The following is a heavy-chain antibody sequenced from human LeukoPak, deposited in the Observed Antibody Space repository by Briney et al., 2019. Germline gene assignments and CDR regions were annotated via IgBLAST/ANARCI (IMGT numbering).Heavy chain of an antibody. V-gene: IGHV4-59*02. CDR2: VHYSGST. CDR3: ARGGLLTYYYDSSGLLAFDI. Sequence: SETLSLTCTVSGDSVSRYYWSWIRQSPGRGLEWIAFVHYSGSTNYNPSLKSRVTMSVDTSKNQFSLKLSSVTAADTAVYYCARGGLLTYYYDSSGLLAFDIWGQGTMVTVSS. CDR1: GDSVSRYY. D-gene: IGHD3-22*01. J-gene: IGHJ3*02.